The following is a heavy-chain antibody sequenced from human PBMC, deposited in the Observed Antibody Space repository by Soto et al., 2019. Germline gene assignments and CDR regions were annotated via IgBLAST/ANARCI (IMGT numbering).Heavy chain of an antibody. D-gene: IGHD2-15*01. V-gene: IGHV4-34*01. J-gene: IGHJ5*02. CDR2: INHSGST. CDR1: GGSFSGYY. Sequence: QVQLQQWGAGLLKPSETLSLTCAVYGGSFSGYYWSWIRQPPGKGLEWIGEINHSGSTNYNPSLKCRVTISVDTSKNQFSLKLSSVTAADTAVYYCARECLHTIVVVVAATRRGFDPWGQGTLVTVSS. CDR3: ARECLHTIVVVVAATRRGFDP.